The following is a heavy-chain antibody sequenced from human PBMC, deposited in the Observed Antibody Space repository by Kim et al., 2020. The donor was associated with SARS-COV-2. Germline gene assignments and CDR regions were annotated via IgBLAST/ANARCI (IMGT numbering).Heavy chain of an antibody. V-gene: IGHV3-48*03. CDR3: ARDRGVTENYYYYGMDV. CDR2: ISSSGSTI. Sequence: GGSLRLSCAASGFTFSSYEMNWVRQAPGKGLEWVSYISSSGSTIYYADSVKGRFTISRDNAKNSLYLQMNSLRAEDTAVYYCARDRGVTENYYYYGMDVWGQGTTVTVSS. CDR1: GFTFSSYE. J-gene: IGHJ6*02. D-gene: IGHD5-18*01.